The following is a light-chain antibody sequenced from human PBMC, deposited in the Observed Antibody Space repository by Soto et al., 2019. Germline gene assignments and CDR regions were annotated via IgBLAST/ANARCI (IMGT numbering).Light chain of an antibody. J-gene: IGKJ4*01. V-gene: IGKV3-11*01. CDR3: QQRSNWPLT. CDR1: QSVRSY. Sequence: PGVRATLSCRASQSVRSYLAWYQQKPGQAPRLLIYDASNRATGIPARFSGSGSGTDFTLTISSLEPEDFAVYYCQQRSNWPLTFGGGTKVDIK. CDR2: DAS.